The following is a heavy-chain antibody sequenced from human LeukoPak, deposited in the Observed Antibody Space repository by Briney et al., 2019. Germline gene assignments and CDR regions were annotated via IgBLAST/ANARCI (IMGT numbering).Heavy chain of an antibody. D-gene: IGHD4-17*01. V-gene: IGHV4-39*01. CDR2: IYYSGCT. CDR1: GGAISSSSYY. CDR3: ATRSYVDAPYFDY. Sequence: SETLSLTCTVSGGAISSSSYYWGWIRQPPGMGLEWIGTIYYSGCTYYNPSLKRRVTISVDTSKNHFSLKLSSVTAADTAVYYCATRSYVDAPYFDYWGQGTLVTVSS. J-gene: IGHJ4*02.